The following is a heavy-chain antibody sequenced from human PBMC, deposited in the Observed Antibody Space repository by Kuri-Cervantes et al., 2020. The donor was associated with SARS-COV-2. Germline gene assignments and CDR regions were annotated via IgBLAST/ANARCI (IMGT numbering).Heavy chain of an antibody. CDR2: IYYSGST. Sequence: SETLSLTCTVSGGSISSSSYYWGWIRQPPGKGLEWIGSIYYSGSTYYNPSLKSRVTISVDTSKNQISLKLSSVTAADTAIYYCARFRDYYDSSETYGGIAFDSWGPGTLVTGAS. CDR1: GGSISSSSYY. CDR3: ARFRDYYDSSETYGGIAFDS. D-gene: IGHD3-22*01. V-gene: IGHV4-39*07. J-gene: IGHJ4*02.